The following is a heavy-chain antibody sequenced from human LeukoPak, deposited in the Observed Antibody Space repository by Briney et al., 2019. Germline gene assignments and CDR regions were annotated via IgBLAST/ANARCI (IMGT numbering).Heavy chain of an antibody. CDR1: GFTFINAY. CDR2: VRSKTDGGTT. D-gene: IGHD1-26*01. V-gene: IGHV3-15*01. CDR3: TTDPRWELSLGY. Sequence: PGGSLRLSCAGSGFTFINAYMSWVRQAPGKGLEWVGRVRSKTDGGTTDNAAPVKGRFTISRDDSKNTLYLQMDSLESEDTAVYYCTTDPRWELSLGYWGQGTLVTVSS. J-gene: IGHJ4*02.